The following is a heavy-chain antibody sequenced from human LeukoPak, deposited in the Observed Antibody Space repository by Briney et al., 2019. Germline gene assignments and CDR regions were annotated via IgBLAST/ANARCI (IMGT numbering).Heavy chain of an antibody. CDR3: ARGQEEQWLAPGAAFDY. CDR2: IIPIFSTA. J-gene: IGHJ4*02. Sequence: SVKVSCKASGGTFSSYAISWVRQAPGQGLEWMGGIIPIFSTANYAQKFQGRVTITADESTSTAYMELSSLRSEDTAVYYCARGQEEQWLAPGAAFDYWGQGTLVTVSS. V-gene: IGHV1-69*13. CDR1: GGTFSSYA. D-gene: IGHD6-19*01.